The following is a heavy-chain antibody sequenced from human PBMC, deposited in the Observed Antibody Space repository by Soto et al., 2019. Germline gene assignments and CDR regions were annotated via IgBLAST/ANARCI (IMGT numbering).Heavy chain of an antibody. V-gene: IGHV3-13*01. CDR2: IGTAGDT. D-gene: IGHD3-9*01. Sequence: EVQLVESGGGLVQPGGSLRLSCAASGFTFSSYDMHWVRQATGKGLEWVSAIGTAGDTYYPGSVKGRFTISRENAKNSLYLQMNSLRAGDTAVYYCARGHYDILTGYLFDYWGQGTLVTVSS. CDR3: ARGHYDILTGYLFDY. J-gene: IGHJ4*02. CDR1: GFTFSSYD.